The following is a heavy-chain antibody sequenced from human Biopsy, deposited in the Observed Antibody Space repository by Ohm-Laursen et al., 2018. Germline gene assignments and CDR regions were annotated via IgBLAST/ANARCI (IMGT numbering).Heavy chain of an antibody. CDR2: ISGGGTK. V-gene: IGHV3-11*01. CDR1: GFSFSNYD. D-gene: IGHD2-8*01. J-gene: IGHJ6*02. CDR3: ARDARCSPSSLDV. Sequence: SLRLSCAASGFSFSNYDMSWIRQAPGKGLEWVSYISGGGTKYYGASLKGRVTISRDNAKNSLYLQMHSLRAEDTAVYYCARDARCSPSSLDVWGQGTMVTVSS.